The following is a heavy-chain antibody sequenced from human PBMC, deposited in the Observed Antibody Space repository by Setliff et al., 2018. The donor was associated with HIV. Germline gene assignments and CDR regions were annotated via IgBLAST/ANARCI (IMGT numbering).Heavy chain of an antibody. CDR3: ARDRDLIIDY. D-gene: IGHD3-16*01. V-gene: IGHV1-2*02. CDR2: INPISGAT. J-gene: IGHJ4*02. Sequence: ASVKVSCKASGYNFTNHFMHWVRQAPGQGLEWMAWINPISGATISAHKFQGRVVITRDTSINTTYMKLNSLRSDDTAVYYCARDRDLIIDYWGQVSPVTVSS. CDR1: GYNFTNHF.